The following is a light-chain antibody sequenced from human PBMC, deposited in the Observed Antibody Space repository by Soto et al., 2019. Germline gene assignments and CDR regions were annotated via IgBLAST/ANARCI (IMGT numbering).Light chain of an antibody. CDR1: QTVSSTY. CDR2: GAS. CDR3: HHYGSSPPWT. J-gene: IGKJ1*01. Sequence: EIVLTQSPATLSLSPGERATLSCRASQTVSSTYLAWYQQKPGQAPSLLIYGASSRATGIPDRFSGGGSGTDFTLTISRLEPEDFAVYYCHHYGSSPPWTFGQGTKVDIK. V-gene: IGKV3-20*01.